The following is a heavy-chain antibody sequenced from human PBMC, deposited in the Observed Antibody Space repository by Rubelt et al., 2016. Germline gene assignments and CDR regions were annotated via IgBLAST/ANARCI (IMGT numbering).Heavy chain of an antibody. D-gene: IGHD4-11*01. CDR2: ISGADGST. CDR1: EFTFSTYA. J-gene: IGHJ4*02. V-gene: IGHV3-23*01. Sequence: GSGGGLVQPGGSLRLSCVPSEFTFSTYAMNWVRQAPGKGLEWVSSISGADGSTYYADSVKGRFTISRDNAKNSLYLQMDSLRAEDTAVYYCARGYLSNSFDYWGQGTLVTVSS. CDR3: ARGYLSNSFDY.